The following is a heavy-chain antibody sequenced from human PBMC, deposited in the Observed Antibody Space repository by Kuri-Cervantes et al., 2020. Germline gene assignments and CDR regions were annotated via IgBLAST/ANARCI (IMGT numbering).Heavy chain of an antibody. V-gene: IGHV3-53*01. CDR3: ARDQGDEGSTTYYYYGMDV. CDR2: IYSGGST. J-gene: IGHJ6*02. Sequence: GESLKISCAASGFTVSSNYMSWVRQAPGKGLEWVSVIYSGGSTYYADSVKGRFTISRDNAKNSLYLQMNSLRAEDTAVYYCARDQGDEGSTTYYYYGMDVWGQGTTVTVSS. CDR1: GFTVSSNY. D-gene: IGHD6-13*01.